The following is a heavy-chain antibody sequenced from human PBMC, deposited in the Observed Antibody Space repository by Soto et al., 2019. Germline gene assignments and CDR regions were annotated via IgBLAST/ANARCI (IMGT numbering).Heavy chain of an antibody. J-gene: IGHJ3*02. CDR1: GGSISSYY. CDR3: ARSWPNIVVVVAAAKGDAFDI. CDR2: IYYSGST. V-gene: IGHV4-59*01. Sequence: SETLSLTCTVSGGSISSYYWSWIRQPPGKGLEWIGYIYYSGSTNYNPSLKSRVTISVDTSASTAYMELSSLRSEDTAVYYCARSWPNIVVVVAAAKGDAFDIWGQGTMVTVSS. D-gene: IGHD2-15*01.